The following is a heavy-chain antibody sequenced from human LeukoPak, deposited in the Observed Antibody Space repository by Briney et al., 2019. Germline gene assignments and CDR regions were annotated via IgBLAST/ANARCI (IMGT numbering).Heavy chain of an antibody. Sequence: GGSLRLSCAASGFTFSAYAMSWVRQAPGKGLEWVSFVSGGGSSTYSADSVEGRFTNSRDNSKNTLYLQMNSLRAEDTAVYYCAKYYYGTRGNYFGMDVWGQGTTVTVSS. CDR2: VSGGGSST. CDR3: AKYYYGTRGNYFGMDV. CDR1: GFTFSAYA. J-gene: IGHJ6*02. V-gene: IGHV3-23*01. D-gene: IGHD1-26*01.